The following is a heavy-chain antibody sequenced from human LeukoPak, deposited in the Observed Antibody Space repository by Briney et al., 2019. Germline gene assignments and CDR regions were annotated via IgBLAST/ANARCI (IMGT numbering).Heavy chain of an antibody. V-gene: IGHV4-4*09. Sequence: SETLSLTCTVSGGSISSYYWSWIRQPPGKGLEWIGYIYTSGSTNYNPSLKSRVTISVDTSKNQFSLKLSSVTAADTAVYYCARGASSWGLLHYYYYGMDVWGQGTTVTVSS. D-gene: IGHD6-13*01. CDR1: GGSISSYY. CDR2: IYTSGST. CDR3: ARGASSWGLLHYYYYGMDV. J-gene: IGHJ6*02.